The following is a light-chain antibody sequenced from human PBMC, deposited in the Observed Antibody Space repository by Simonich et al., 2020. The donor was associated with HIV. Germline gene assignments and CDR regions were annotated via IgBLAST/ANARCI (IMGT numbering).Light chain of an antibody. CDR3: QQSYSTPT. Sequence: DIQMTQSPSSLSASVGDRVTIPCRASQSINSYLNWYQQKPGKAPELLIYTASNLQSGVPSRCSGSGSGTDFTLTISRLQPGDFATYYCQQSYSTPTFGGGTKVEIK. J-gene: IGKJ4*01. CDR1: QSINSY. CDR2: TAS. V-gene: IGKV1-39*01.